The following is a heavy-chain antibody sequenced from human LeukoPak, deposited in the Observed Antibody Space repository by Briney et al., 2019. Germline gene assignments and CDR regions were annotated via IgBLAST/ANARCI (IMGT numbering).Heavy chain of an antibody. CDR3: AKPTTGSPTAAGLDY. J-gene: IGHJ4*02. D-gene: IGHD1-1*01. V-gene: IGHV3-30*02. CDR2: ISFSGSNV. CDR1: GFTFSSYG. Sequence: PGGSLRLSCAASGFTFSSYGIYWVRQAPGKRLEWVSYISFSGSNVHYADSVKGRFTISRDNSKSTLFLQMNSLRPEDTAVYYCAKPTTGSPTAAGLDYWGQGTLVTVSS.